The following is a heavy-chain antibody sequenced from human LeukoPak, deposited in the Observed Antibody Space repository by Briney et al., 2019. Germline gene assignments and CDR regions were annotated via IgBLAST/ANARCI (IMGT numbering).Heavy chain of an antibody. CDR3: AKRGVVIRVILVGFHKEAYYFDS. J-gene: IGHJ4*02. Sequence: GGSLRLSRAVSGITLSNYGMTWVRQAPGKGLEWVAGISDTGGRTNYADSVKGRFTISRDNPKNTLYLQMNSLRAEDTAVYFCAKRGVVIRVILVGFHKEAYYFDSWGQGALVTVSS. CDR2: ISDTGGRT. CDR1: GITLSNYG. V-gene: IGHV3-23*01. D-gene: IGHD3-22*01.